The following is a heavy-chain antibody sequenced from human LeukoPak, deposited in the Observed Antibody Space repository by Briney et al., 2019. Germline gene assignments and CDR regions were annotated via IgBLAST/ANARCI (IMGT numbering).Heavy chain of an antibody. D-gene: IGHD6-19*01. J-gene: IGHJ6*03. V-gene: IGHV3-15*01. Sequence: GGSLRLSCAASGFTFSNAWMSWVRQAPGKGLEWVGRIKSKTDGGTTDYAAPVKGRFTISRDDSKNTLYLQMNSLKTEDTAVYYCTKLSREWLVQWVYYYYYMDVWGKGTTVTVSS. CDR1: GFTFSNAW. CDR2: IKSKTDGGTT. CDR3: TKLSREWLVQWVYYYYYMDV.